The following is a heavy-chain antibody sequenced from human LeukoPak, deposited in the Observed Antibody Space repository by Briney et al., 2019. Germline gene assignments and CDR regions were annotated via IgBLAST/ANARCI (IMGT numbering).Heavy chain of an antibody. CDR3: ARESYYGSGSYRYDY. CDR2: IYYSGST. Sequence: SVTLSLTRTFCVGLHRRGSAFGSWIRRPPGRGVEWVGYIYYSGSTNYNPSFKSRVTISVDTSKNQFTLKLSSVTAADTAVYYCARESYYGSGSYRYDYWGQGSLVTVSS. D-gene: IGHD3-10*01. CDR1: VGLHRRGSAF. J-gene: IGHJ4*02. V-gene: IGHV4-61*01.